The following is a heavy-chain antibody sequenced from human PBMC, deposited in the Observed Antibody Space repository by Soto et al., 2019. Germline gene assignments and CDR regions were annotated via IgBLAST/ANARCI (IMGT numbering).Heavy chain of an antibody. J-gene: IGHJ3*01. CDR1: GFTFSDSA. D-gene: IGHD1-26*01. CDR2: IRNKAKNYAT. CDR3: TRPSPIGAFEL. Sequence: DVQLVDSGGGLVQPGGSLRLSCAASGFTFSDSAMHWVRQASGKGLEWVGRIRNKAKNYATAYAASVEGRFVISRDDSRNMTFLQMSGLKAEDTAIYYCTRPSPIGAFELWGRGTMVTVSS. V-gene: IGHV3-73*01.